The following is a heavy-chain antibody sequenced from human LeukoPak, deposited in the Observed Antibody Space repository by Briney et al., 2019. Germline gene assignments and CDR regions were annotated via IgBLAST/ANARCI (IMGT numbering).Heavy chain of an antibody. CDR2: IYPGDSDT. V-gene: IGHV5-51*01. CDR3: ARRATGTTKWFDP. J-gene: IGHJ5*02. Sequence: GESLKISCKGSGYIFTNYWIGWGRQMPGKGLEWMGIIYPGDSDTRYSPSFQGQVTMSADKSISTAYLKWSSLKASDTAMYYCARRATGTTKWFDPWGQGTLVTVSS. CDR1: GYIFTNYW. D-gene: IGHD1-1*01.